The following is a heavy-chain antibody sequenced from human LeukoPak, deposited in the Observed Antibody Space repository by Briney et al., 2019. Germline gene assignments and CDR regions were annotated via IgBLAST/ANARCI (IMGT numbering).Heavy chain of an antibody. D-gene: IGHD6-13*01. Sequence: DSVKGRFTVSRGNSKDTVSLQLNSLRAEDTAVYYCARGSGAAAGAFDYWGQGTLVTVPS. CDR3: ARGSGAAAGAFDY. V-gene: IGHV3-30*07. J-gene: IGHJ4*02.